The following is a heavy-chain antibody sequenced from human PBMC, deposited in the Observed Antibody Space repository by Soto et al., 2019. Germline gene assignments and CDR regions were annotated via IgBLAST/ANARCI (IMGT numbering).Heavy chain of an antibody. Sequence: EVQLVESGGGLVQPGKALRLSCAASGFTFSKYWIHWVRQAPGKGPVWVSYISSDGTTTDYADSVKGRFTISRDNAKNTVYRQMDSLRAEDTAVYYCAIQDCTNDVCLEAAVTVGGALEYWGQGAQVTVSS. CDR2: ISSDGTTT. CDR3: AIQDCTNDVCLEAAVTVGGALEY. D-gene: IGHD2-8*01. CDR1: GFTFSKYW. J-gene: IGHJ4*02. V-gene: IGHV3-74*01.